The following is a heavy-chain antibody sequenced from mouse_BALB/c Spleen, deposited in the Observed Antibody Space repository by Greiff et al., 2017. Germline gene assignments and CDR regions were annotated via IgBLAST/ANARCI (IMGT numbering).Heavy chain of an antibody. CDR3: ASRSTMITTFAY. J-gene: IGHJ3*01. CDR2: ISSGGSYT. V-gene: IGHV5-9-4*01. Sequence: EVQRVESGGGLVKPGGSLKLSCAASGFTFSSYAMSWVRQSPEKRLEWVAEISSGGSYTYYPDTVTGRFTISRDNAKNTLYLEMSSLRSEDTAMYYCASRSTMITTFAYWGQGTLVTVSA. CDR1: GFTFSSYA. D-gene: IGHD2-4*01.